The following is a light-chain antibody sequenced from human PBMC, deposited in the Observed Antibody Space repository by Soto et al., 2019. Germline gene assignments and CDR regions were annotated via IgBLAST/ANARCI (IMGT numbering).Light chain of an antibody. CDR3: MQGTHWPPYT. CDR1: QSLVHSDGDTY. V-gene: IGKV2-30*02. Sequence: DVVMTQSPLSLPVNLGEPAAISCRSTQSLVHSDGDTYLSWFHQRPGQSPRRLIFRVSKRDFGVPPIFIGSVSGTDFTLEITSVEAEDVGVYYCMQGTHWPPYTFGQGTRLEIK. CDR2: RVS. J-gene: IGKJ2*01.